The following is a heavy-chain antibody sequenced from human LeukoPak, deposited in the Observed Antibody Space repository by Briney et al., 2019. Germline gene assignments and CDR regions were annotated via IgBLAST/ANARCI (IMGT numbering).Heavy chain of an antibody. V-gene: IGHV4-30-4*08. Sequence: SQTLSLTCTVSGGSISSGDYYWSWIRQPPGKGLEWIGYIYYSGSTYYNPSLKSRVTISVDTSKNQFSLKLSSVTAADTAVYYCARVSYYDSSGYYPDYWGQGTLVTVSS. D-gene: IGHD3-22*01. J-gene: IGHJ4*02. CDR3: ARVSYYDSSGYYPDY. CDR1: GGSISSGDYY. CDR2: IYYSGST.